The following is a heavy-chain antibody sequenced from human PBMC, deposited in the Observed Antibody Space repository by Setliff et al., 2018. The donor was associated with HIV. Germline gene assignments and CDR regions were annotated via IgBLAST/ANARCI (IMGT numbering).Heavy chain of an antibody. CDR1: GFTFSSYS. J-gene: IGHJ3*02. D-gene: IGHD3-3*01. CDR2: ISSSSSYI. CDR3: ARPLTTSYNFWGDAFAI. V-gene: IGHV3-21*01. Sequence: KPGGSLRLSCAASGFTFSSYSMNWVRQAPGKGLEWVSSISSSSSYIYYADSVKGRFTISRDNAKNSLYLQMNSLGAEDTAVYYCARPLTTSYNFWGDAFAIWGQGTMVTVSS.